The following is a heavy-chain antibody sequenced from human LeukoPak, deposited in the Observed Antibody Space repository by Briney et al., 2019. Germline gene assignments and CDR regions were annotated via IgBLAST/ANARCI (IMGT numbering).Heavy chain of an antibody. D-gene: IGHD1-7*01. CDR1: GFTFTTYS. CDR2: ISSSGTI. CDR3: ARGSGGWNYEDY. Sequence: GGSLRLSCAASGFTFTTYSMNWVRQAPGKGLEWVSYISSSGTIYYADSVKGRFTISRDNAKNSLYLQMNSLRAEDTAVYYCARGSGGWNYEDYWGQGTLVTVSS. J-gene: IGHJ4*02. V-gene: IGHV3-48*01.